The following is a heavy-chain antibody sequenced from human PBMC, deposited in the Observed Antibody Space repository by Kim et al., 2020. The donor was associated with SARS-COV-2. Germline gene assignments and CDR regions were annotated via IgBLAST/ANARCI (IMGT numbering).Heavy chain of an antibody. J-gene: IGHJ4*02. CDR2: IYHSGST. CDR3: ARVHSSGSSY. V-gene: IGHV4-38-2*02. Sequence: SETLSLTCTVSGYSISSGYYWGWIRQPPGKGLEWIGSIYHSGSTYYNPSLKSRVTISVDTSKNQFSLKLSSVTAADTAVYYCARVHSSGSSYWGQGTLVTVSS. CDR1: GYSISSGYY. D-gene: IGHD6-19*01.